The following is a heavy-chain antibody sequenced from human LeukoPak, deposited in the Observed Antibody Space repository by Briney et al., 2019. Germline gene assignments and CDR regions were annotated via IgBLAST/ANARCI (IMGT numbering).Heavy chain of an antibody. D-gene: IGHD3-22*01. J-gene: IGHJ3*02. CDR2: ISSSSYI. CDR3: ARQNDDYYDSSGSPGAFDI. CDR1: GFTFSSYS. V-gene: IGHV3-21*01. Sequence: GGSLRLSCAASGFTFSSYSMNWVRQAPGKGLEWVSSISSSSYIYYADSVKGRFTISRDNAKNSLYLQMNSLRAEDTAVYYCARQNDDYYDSSGSPGAFDIWGQGTMVTVSS.